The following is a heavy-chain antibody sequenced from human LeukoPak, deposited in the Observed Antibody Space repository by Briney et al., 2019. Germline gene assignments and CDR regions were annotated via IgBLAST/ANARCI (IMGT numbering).Heavy chain of an antibody. CDR3: AELGITMIGGV. J-gene: IGHJ6*04. CDR1: GFTFSSYE. D-gene: IGHD3-10*02. Sequence: GGSLRLSCAASGFTFSSYEMNWVRQAPGKGLEWVSYISSSGSTIYYADSVKGRFAFSRDNAKNSLYLQMNSLRAEDTAVHYCAELGITMIGGVWGKGTTVTVSS. CDR2: ISSSGSTI. V-gene: IGHV3-48*03.